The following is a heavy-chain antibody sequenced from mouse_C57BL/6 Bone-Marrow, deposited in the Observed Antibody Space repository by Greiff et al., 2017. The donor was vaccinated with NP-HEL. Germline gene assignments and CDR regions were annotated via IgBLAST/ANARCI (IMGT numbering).Heavy chain of an antibody. CDR2: IYPGSGST. V-gene: IGHV1-55*01. Sequence: VQLQQPGAELVKPGASVKMSCKASGYTFTSYWITWVKQRPGQGLEWIGDIYPGSGSTNYNEKFKSKATLTVDTSSSTAYMQLSSLTSEDSAVYYCARDYSNYVYFDYWGQGTTLTVSS. J-gene: IGHJ2*01. CDR3: ARDYSNYVYFDY. D-gene: IGHD2-5*01. CDR1: GYTFTSYW.